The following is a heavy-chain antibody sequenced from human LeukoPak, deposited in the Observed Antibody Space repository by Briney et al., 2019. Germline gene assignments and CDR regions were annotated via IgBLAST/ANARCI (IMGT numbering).Heavy chain of an antibody. V-gene: IGHV1-2*02. D-gene: IGHD3-10*01. CDR2: INPNSGGT. J-gene: IGHJ4*02. Sequence: ASVKVSCKASGYTFTGYYMHWVRQAPGRGLEWMGWINPNSGGTNYAQKFQGRVTMTRDTSISTAYMELSRLRSDDTAVYYCARWYYYGSGKSFDYWGQGTLVTVSS. CDR1: GYTFTGYY. CDR3: ARWYYYGSGKSFDY.